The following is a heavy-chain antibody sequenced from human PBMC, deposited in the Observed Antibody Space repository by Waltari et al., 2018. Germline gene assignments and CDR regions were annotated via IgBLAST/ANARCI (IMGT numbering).Heavy chain of an antibody. J-gene: IGHJ4*02. CDR3: ARGSAKGGYGAVDY. Sequence: QVHLQESGLGLVRPSQTLSLTCNVSGASISSGTYYWNWIRQPAGQGPEWIGRIHISGSTNYSPALKRRVTISVDTSNNQFSRKLTSVTAADTAVYYCARGSAKGGYGAVDYWGQGRLVTVSS. CDR2: IHISGST. CDR1: GASISSGTYY. D-gene: IGHD5-18*01. V-gene: IGHV4-61*02.